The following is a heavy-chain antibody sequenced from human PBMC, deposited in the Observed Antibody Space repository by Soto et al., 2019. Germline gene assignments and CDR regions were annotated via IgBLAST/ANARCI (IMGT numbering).Heavy chain of an antibody. CDR1: GGTSVNLC. CDR3: ANYDYTTFQH. V-gene: IGHV4-59*11. CDR2: IYYSGST. J-gene: IGHJ1*01. Sequence: SELQCLSYTFVGGTSVNLCGSWIRQPPGKGLEWIGYIYYSGSTNYNPSLKSRVTISVDTSKNQFSLKLTSVTAADTAVYYCANYDYTTFQHWGQGTLVTVSS. D-gene: IGHD3-16*01.